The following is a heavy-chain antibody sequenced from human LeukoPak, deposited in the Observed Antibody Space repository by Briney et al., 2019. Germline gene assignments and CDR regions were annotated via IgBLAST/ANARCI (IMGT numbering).Heavy chain of an antibody. V-gene: IGHV3-74*01. CDR3: ARDYSVGDAYWYFDL. CDR2: VPSDGSSA. CDR1: GFTFTKYW. D-gene: IGHD4-17*01. Sequence: GGSLRLSCAASGFTFTKYWMHWVRPGPGRGLVWVSLVPSDGSSATNTASVKGGVTIYRDTPTNTLSLQIKRLRPEDTAVYYSARDYSVGDAYWYFDLWGHGTLVTVSS. J-gene: IGHJ2*01.